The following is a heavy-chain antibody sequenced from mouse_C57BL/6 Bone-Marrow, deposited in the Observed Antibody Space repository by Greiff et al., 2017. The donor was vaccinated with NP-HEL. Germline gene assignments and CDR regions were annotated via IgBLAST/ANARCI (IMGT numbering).Heavy chain of an antibody. D-gene: IGHD4-1*02. CDR3: TPNWALAY. CDR1: GFNIKDYY. Sequence: VTLKVCGAELVRPGASVKLSCTASGFNIKDYYMHWVKQRPEQGLEWIGRIDPEDGDTEYAPKFQGKATMTADTSSNTAYLQLSSLTSEDTAVYYCTPNWALAYWGQGTLVTVSA. J-gene: IGHJ3*01. CDR2: IDPEDGDT. V-gene: IGHV14-1*01.